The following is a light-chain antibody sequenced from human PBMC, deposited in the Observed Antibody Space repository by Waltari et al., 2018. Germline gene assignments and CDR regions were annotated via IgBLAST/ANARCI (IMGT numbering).Light chain of an antibody. CDR2: KAS. CDR3: QQFNSFPGT. V-gene: IGKV1-5*03. Sequence: DIQMTQSPSSLSASVGDRVTITCRASQTISSWLAWYQQKPGKAPKLLIYKASTLESGVPSRFSGSGSGTEFTLTISSLQPGDFATYYCQQFNSFPGTFGHGTKVEIK. J-gene: IGKJ1*01. CDR1: QTISSW.